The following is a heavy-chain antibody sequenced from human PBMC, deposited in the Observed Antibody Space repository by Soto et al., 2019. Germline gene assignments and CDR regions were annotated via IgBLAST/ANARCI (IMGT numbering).Heavy chain of an antibody. Sequence: QVQLQQWGAGLLKPSETLSLTCAVYGGSFSGYYWSWIRQPPGKGLEWIGEINHSGSTNYNPSLKSRVTISVDTSKNQFSLKLSSVTAADTAVYYCARGRGGYCSGGSCYSVRNWFDPWGQGTLVTVSS. D-gene: IGHD2-15*01. CDR3: ARGRGGYCSGGSCYSVRNWFDP. V-gene: IGHV4-34*01. CDR1: GGSFSGYY. J-gene: IGHJ5*02. CDR2: INHSGST.